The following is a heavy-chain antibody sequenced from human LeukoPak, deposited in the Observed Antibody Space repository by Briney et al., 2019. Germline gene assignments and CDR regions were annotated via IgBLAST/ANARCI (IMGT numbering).Heavy chain of an antibody. CDR1: GGSFSGYY. CDR2: INHSGST. V-gene: IGHV4-34*01. CDR3: ARRSITMVRGVTLDAFDI. J-gene: IGHJ3*02. D-gene: IGHD3-10*01. Sequence: SETLSLTCAVYGGSFSGYYWSWIRQPPGKGLEWIGEINHSGSTNYNPSLKSRVTISVDTSKNQFSLKLSSVTAADTAVYYCARRSITMVRGVTLDAFDIWGQGTMVTVSS.